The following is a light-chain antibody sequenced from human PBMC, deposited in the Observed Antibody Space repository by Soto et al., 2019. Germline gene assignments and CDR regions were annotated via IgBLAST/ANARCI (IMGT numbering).Light chain of an antibody. CDR3: QQYGT. Sequence: DIVMTQSPDSLAVSLGERATINCKSSQSVLYSSNNKNYLAWYQQKPGQPPKLLIYWASTRESGVPDRFSGSGSGTDFTLTISSLQAEDVATYYCQQYGTFGQGTKVDIK. CDR1: QSVLYSSNNKNY. J-gene: IGKJ1*01. V-gene: IGKV4-1*01. CDR2: WAS.